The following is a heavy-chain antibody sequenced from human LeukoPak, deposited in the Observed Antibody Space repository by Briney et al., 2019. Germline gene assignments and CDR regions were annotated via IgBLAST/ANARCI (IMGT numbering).Heavy chain of an antibody. CDR2: ISSSSSYI. CDR1: GFTFSSYS. V-gene: IGHV3-21*01. J-gene: IGHJ1*01. Sequence: GGSLRLSCAASGFTFSSYSMNWVRQAPGKGLEWVSSISSSSSYIYYGDSVKGRFTISRENAKNSLYLQMNSLRAEDTAVYYCARDYSGFVQHWGQGTLVTVSS. CDR3: ARDYSGFVQH. D-gene: IGHD2-15*01.